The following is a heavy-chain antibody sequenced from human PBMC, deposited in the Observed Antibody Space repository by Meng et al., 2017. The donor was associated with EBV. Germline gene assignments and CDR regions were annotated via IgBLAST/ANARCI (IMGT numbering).Heavy chain of an antibody. D-gene: IGHD2-8*01. Sequence: VQLEESGGGLVKPGESLRLSFAASGFTLRSYSMNWVRLAPGKGLEWVSSISSNSIDIYYADLVKGRFTISRDNAKNSLFLQMNSLRAEDTAVYYCARDRTSNRFDYWGQGTLVTVSS. CDR1: GFTLRSYS. CDR2: ISSNSIDI. V-gene: IGHV3-21*01. J-gene: IGHJ4*02. CDR3: ARDRTSNRFDY.